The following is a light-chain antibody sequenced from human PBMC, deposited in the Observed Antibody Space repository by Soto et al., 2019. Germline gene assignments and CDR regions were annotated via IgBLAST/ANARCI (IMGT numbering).Light chain of an antibody. CDR1: SSNIGDNA. J-gene: IGLJ1*01. Sequence: VLTQPPSVSEDPRQRATISCSGSSSNIGDNAVNWYQQLPGKAPKLLIYYDDLLPSGVSVRFSGSKSGTSASLAISGLQSEDDANYYGATWNDSLNGCDFGTRTNDTV. V-gene: IGLV1-36*01. CDR3: ATWNDSLNGCD. CDR2: YDD.